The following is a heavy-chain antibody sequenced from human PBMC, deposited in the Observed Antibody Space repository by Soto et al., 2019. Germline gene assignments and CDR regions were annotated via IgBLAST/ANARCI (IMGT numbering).Heavy chain of an antibody. CDR2: IYYSGST. V-gene: IGHV4-39*07. CDR1: GGSISGSGYY. J-gene: IGHJ6*03. Sequence: SETLSLTCTVSGGSISGSGYYWGWIRQPPGKGLEWIGTIYYSGSTYSNSSLKSRVTISVDTSKNQFSLKLSSVTAADTAVYYCARGHGYCSSNSCYRAYYYYYYMEVWGKGTTVTVSS. D-gene: IGHD2-2*01. CDR3: ARGHGYCSSNSCYRAYYYYYYMEV.